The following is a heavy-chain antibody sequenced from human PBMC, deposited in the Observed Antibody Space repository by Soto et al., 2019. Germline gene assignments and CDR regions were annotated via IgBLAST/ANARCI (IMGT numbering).Heavy chain of an antibody. CDR2: IYYSGST. CDR1: GGSVSSGSYY. CDR3: ARDRGGGDRRLYYFDY. Sequence: SETLSLTCTVSGGSVSSGSYYWSWIRQPPGKGLEWIGYIYYSGSTNYNPSLKSRVTISVDTSKNQFSLKLSSVTTADTAVYYCARDRGGGDRRLYYFDYWGQGTLVTVSS. J-gene: IGHJ4*02. D-gene: IGHD2-21*02. V-gene: IGHV4-61*01.